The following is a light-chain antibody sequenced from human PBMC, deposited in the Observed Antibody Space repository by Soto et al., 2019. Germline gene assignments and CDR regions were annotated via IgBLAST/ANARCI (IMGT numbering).Light chain of an antibody. V-gene: IGKV3-20*01. CDR3: QQYRSSPLT. CDR1: QSVGNSY. J-gene: IGKJ4*01. CDR2: GTS. Sequence: EIGLTQSPGTLSLSPGEGATLSCRASQSVGNSYVAWYQQKPGQAPRLLISGTSSRATGIPDRFSGSGSGTDFTLTISRLEPEDFALYFCQQYRSSPLTFGAGTKIEI.